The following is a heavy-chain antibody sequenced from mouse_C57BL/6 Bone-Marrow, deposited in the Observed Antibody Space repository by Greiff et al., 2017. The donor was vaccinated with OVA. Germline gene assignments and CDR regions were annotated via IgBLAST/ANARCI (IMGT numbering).Heavy chain of an antibody. CDR3: AREDYDYDGFAY. CDR2: IWSGGST. Sequence: QVQLQQSGPGLVQPSQSLSITCTVSGFSLTSYGVHWVRQSPGKGLEWLGVIWSGGSTDYTAAFISRLSISKDNSKSQVFFKMNSLQADDTAIYYCAREDYDYDGFAYWGQGTLVTVSA. V-gene: IGHV2-2*01. D-gene: IGHD2-4*01. CDR1: GFSLTSYG. J-gene: IGHJ3*01.